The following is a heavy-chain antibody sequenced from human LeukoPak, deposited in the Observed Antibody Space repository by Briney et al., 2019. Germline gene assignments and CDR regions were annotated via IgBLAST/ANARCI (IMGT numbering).Heavy chain of an antibody. CDR1: GYTFTSYD. Sequence: GASAKVSCKASGYTFTSYDINWVRQATGQGLEWMGWMNPNSGNTGYAQKFQGRVTMTRNTSISTAYMELSSLRSEDTAVYYCARGIRSVLPVVRYYFDYWGQGTLVTVSS. J-gene: IGHJ4*02. CDR2: MNPNSGNT. CDR3: ARGIRSVLPVVRYYFDY. D-gene: IGHD2-15*01. V-gene: IGHV1-8*01.